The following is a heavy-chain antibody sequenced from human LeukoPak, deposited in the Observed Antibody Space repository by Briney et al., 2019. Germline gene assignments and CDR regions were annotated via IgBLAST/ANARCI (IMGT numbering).Heavy chain of an antibody. Sequence: ASVKVSCKASGYTFTSYDINWVRQATGQGLEWMGWMNPNSGNTGYAQKFQGRVTTTRNTSISTAYMELSSLRSEDTAVYYCARYCSGGSCYSDAFDVWGQGTMVTVSS. V-gene: IGHV1-8*01. CDR2: MNPNSGNT. CDR1: GYTFTSYD. D-gene: IGHD2-15*01. J-gene: IGHJ3*01. CDR3: ARYCSGGSCYSDAFDV.